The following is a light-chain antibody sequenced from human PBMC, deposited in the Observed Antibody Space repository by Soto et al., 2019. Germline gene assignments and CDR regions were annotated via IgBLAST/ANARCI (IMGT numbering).Light chain of an antibody. CDR1: QRVTSSY. CDR3: QQYGSSPVT. J-gene: IGKJ3*01. V-gene: IGKV3-20*01. Sequence: EIVLTQSPGTLSLSPGERGTLTCRASQRVTSSYLACYQQKPGHAPRLLMYGASSRATGIPDRFSGSGSGTDFTLTISRLEPEDFAVYYCQQYGSSPVTFGPGTKVDIK. CDR2: GAS.